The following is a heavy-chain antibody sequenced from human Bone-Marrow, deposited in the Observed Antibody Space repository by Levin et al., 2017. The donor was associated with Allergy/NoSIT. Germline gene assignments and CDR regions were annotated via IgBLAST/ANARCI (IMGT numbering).Heavy chain of an antibody. CDR3: ARALVLRFLEWLPRGMDV. D-gene: IGHD3-3*01. J-gene: IGHJ6*02. CDR2: ISAYNGNT. Sequence: GASVKVSCKASGYTFTSYGISWVRQAPGQGLEWMGWISAYNGNTNYAQKLQGRVTMTTDTSTSTAYMELRSLRSDDTAVYYCARALVLRFLEWLPRGMDVWGQGTTVTVSS. V-gene: IGHV1-18*01. CDR1: GYTFTSYG.